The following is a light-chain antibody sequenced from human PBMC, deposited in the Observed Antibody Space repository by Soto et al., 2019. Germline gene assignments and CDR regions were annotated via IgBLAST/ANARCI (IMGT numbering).Light chain of an antibody. V-gene: IGLV1-47*01. CDR3: AAWDDSLSGRV. CDR2: DDN. CDR1: SSNIGGNS. J-gene: IGLJ3*02. Sequence: QSVLTRPPSVSAAPGQKVTISCSGSSSNIGGNSVSWYQQLPGTAPKLLIYDDNKRPSGVPDRFSGSKSGTSASLGISGLRSEDEADYYCAAWDDSLSGRVFGGGTKVTVL.